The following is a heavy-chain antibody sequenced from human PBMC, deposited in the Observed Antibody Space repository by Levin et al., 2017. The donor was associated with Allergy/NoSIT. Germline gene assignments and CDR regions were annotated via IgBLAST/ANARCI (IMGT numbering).Heavy chain of an antibody. V-gene: IGHV3-30*18. CDR2: ISYDGSNK. CDR3: AKERYYGSGSYRAYGMDV. Sequence: GESLKISCAASGFTFSSYGMHWVRQAPGKGLEWVAVISYDGSNKYYADSVKGRFTISRDNSKNTLYLQMNSLRAEDTAVYYCAKERYYGSGSYRAYGMDVWGQGTTVTVSS. CDR1: GFTFSSYG. D-gene: IGHD3-10*01. J-gene: IGHJ6*02.